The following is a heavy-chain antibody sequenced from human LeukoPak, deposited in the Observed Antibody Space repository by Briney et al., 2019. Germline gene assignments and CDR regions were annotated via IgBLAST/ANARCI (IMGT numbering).Heavy chain of an antibody. Sequence: GGSLRLSCVASGFTFSSYWMSWVRQAPGKGLEWVANIKQDGSEKHYVDPAKGRFTISRDNAKNSLYPEMSSLRVEDTAVYYCARDECDGDCYAELDYWGQGTPVTVSS. J-gene: IGHJ4*02. CDR2: IKQDGSEK. V-gene: IGHV3-7*01. CDR1: GFTFSSYW. D-gene: IGHD2-21*02. CDR3: ARDECDGDCYAELDY.